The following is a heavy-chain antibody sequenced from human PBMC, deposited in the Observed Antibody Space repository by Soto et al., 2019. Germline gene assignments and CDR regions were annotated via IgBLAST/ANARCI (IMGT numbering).Heavy chain of an antibody. CDR3: ARDRVAGDYYGMDV. D-gene: IGHD2-15*01. J-gene: IGHJ6*02. CDR2: IYYSGST. V-gene: IGHV4-31*03. Sequence: QVQLQESGPGLVKPSQTLSLTCTVSGGSISSGGYYWSWIRQHPGKGLEWIGYIYYSGSTYYNPSLKSRVTISVDTSKNQFSLKLSSVTPADTAVYYCARDRVAGDYYGMDVWGQGTTVTVSS. CDR1: GGSISSGGYY.